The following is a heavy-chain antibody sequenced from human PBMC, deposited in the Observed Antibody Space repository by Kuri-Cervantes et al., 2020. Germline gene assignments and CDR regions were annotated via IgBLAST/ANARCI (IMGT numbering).Heavy chain of an antibody. CDR3: ARDRGLLWFRELWY. CDR2: ISYDGSNK. CDR1: GFTFSSYA. Sequence: GESLKNSCAASGFTFSSYAMHWVRQAPGKGLEWVAVISYDGSNKYYADSVKGRFTISRDNSKNTLYLQMNSLRAEDTAVYYRARDRGLLWFRELWYWGQGTLVTVSS. V-gene: IGHV3-30*01. D-gene: IGHD3-10*01. J-gene: IGHJ4*02.